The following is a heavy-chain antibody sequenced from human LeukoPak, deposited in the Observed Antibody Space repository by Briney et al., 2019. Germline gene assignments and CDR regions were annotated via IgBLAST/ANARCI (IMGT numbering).Heavy chain of an antibody. V-gene: IGHV3-23*01. D-gene: IGHD3-3*01. CDR2: ISGSGDNT. CDR3: AKTTYYDFWSGYSHFDY. J-gene: IGHJ4*02. Sequence: GGSLRLSCAASGFNFSTYAMSWVRQAPGKGLEWVSAISGSGDNTYYADSVKGRFTISRDNSKSTLYLQMNSLRAGDTAVYYCAKTTYYDFWSGYSHFDYWGQGTLVTVSS. CDR1: GFNFSTYA.